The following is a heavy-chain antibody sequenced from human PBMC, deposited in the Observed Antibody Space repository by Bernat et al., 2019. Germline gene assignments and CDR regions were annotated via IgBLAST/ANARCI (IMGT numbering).Heavy chain of an antibody. J-gene: IGHJ5*02. Sequence: QLQLQESGPGLVKPSQTLSLTCTVSGGSISSGGYYWSWIRQHPGKGLEWIGYIYYSGSTYYNPSLTSRVTISVDTSKNQFSLKLSSVTDADTAVYYCATEDLEAPSGFDPWGQGTLVTVSS. CDR3: ATEDLEAPSGFDP. CDR1: GGSISSGGYY. V-gene: IGHV4-31*03. CDR2: IYYSGST. D-gene: IGHD2-15*01.